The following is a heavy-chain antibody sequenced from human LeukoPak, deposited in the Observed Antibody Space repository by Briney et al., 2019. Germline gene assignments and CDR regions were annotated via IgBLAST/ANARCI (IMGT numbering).Heavy chain of an antibody. CDR1: EFTFSSYS. V-gene: IGHV3-21*01. Sequence: GGSLRLSCAASEFTFSSYSMNWVRQAPGKGLEWVSSISSSSSYTYYADSVKGRFTISRDNAKNSLYLQMNSLRAEDTAVYYCARDSPTYYYDSSGYYVPLDYWGLGTLVTVSS. CDR2: ISSSSSYT. CDR3: ARDSPTYYYDSSGYYVPLDY. J-gene: IGHJ4*02. D-gene: IGHD3-22*01.